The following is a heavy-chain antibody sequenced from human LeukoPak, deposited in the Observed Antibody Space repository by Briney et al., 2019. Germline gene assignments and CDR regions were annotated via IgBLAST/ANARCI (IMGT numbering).Heavy chain of an antibody. CDR3: ARDTYGSSWSPLSF. CDR2: ISYDEST. J-gene: IGHJ4*03. D-gene: IGHD6-13*01. Sequence: GALGLSFAASGFPFSTYALDWGRPAPGKGLGGGGLISYDESTSYADSAKGRFTISRENSRDTLYLQMDSLRPEDTAVYFCARDTYGSSWSPLSFWGHGTLVTVSS. CDR1: GFPFSTYA. V-gene: IGHV3-30*01.